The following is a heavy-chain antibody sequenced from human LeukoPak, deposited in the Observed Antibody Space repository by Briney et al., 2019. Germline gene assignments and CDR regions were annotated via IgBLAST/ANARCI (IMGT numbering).Heavy chain of an antibody. CDR3: AKFLPTHIVVANYYFDY. J-gene: IGHJ4*02. CDR2: ISGRGGST. V-gene: IGHV3-23*01. Sequence: GSLRLSCAASGFTFCSYAMSWVRQAPGKGLGWVSAISGRGGSTYYADSVKGRFTISRDNSKNTLYLQMNSLRAEDTAVYYCAKFLPTHIVVANYYFDYWGQGTLVTVSS. D-gene: IGHD2-21*01. CDR1: GFTFCSYA.